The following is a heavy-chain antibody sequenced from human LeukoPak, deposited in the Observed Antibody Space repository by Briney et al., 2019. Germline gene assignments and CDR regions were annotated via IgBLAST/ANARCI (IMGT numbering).Heavy chain of an antibody. CDR2: ISSAGTT. CDR3: AKSPGSGSYHAFDI. D-gene: IGHD1-26*01. CDR1: GFTVSSSY. J-gene: IGHJ3*02. Sequence: GGSLRLSCAASGFTVSSSYMSWVRQAPGKGLEWVSIISSAGTTYYADSVKGRFTISRDNSKNTVYLQVNSLRDEDTAVFYCAKSPGSGSYHAFDIWGQGTMVIVSS. V-gene: IGHV3-66*01.